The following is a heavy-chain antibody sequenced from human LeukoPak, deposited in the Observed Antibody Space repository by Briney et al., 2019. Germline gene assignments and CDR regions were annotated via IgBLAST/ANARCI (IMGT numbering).Heavy chain of an antibody. CDR2: INPNSGGT. D-gene: IGHD6-19*01. J-gene: IGHJ4*02. V-gene: IGHV1-2*02. CDR3: ARGGPSSGWSYFDY. CDR1: GYTFTGYY. Sequence: LGASVKVSCKASGYTFTGYYMHWVRQAPGQGLEWMGWINPNSGGTNYAQKFQGRVTMTRDTSISTAYMELSRLRSDDTAMYYCARGGPSSGWSYFDYWGQGTLVTVSS.